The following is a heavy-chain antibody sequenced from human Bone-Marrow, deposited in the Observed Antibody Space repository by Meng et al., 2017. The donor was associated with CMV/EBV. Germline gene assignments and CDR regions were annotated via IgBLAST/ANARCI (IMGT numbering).Heavy chain of an antibody. J-gene: IGHJ4*02. CDR3: VRGGGYYYDSSGYSY. CDR2: ISSSSSTI. V-gene: IGHV3-48*04. CDR1: GFTFSSYS. Sequence: GESLKISCAASGFTFSSYSMNWVRQAPGKGLEWVSYISSSSSTIYYADSVKGRFTIYRDNAKNSLYLQMNSLRAADTGVYYCVRGGGYYYDSSGYSYWGQGTLVTVSS. D-gene: IGHD3-22*01.